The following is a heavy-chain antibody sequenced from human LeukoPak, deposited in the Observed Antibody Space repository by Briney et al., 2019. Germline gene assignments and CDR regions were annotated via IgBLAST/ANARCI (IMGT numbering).Heavy chain of an antibody. CDR2: QSFNGDIR. D-gene: IGHD1-26*01. CDR3: AKDLIPGNPDYFDY. CDR1: GFNFNAYE. Sequence: PGGSLRLSCAASGFNFNAYEIHWVGQTPGRGLEWVAVQSFNGDIRIYADSVKGRFTISRDNSINPLYLQMNSLRAEDTAIYYCAKDLIPGNPDYFDYWGQGTLVTVSS. V-gene: IGHV3-30-3*01. J-gene: IGHJ4*02.